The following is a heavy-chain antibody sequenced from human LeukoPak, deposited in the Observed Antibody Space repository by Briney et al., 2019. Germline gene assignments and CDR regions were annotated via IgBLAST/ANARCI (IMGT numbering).Heavy chain of an antibody. D-gene: IGHD5-18*01. CDR1: GGTFSSSA. CDR3: ARDQGLTAPPPYGLDV. Sequence: SVKVSCKTSGGTFSSSAITWVRQAPGQGLEWMGRIIPVLNITTYAQKFQGSVTITADTFTSTVYMELSSLRSEETAVYYCARDQGLTAPPPYGLDVWGQGTTVIVSS. V-gene: IGHV1-69*04. J-gene: IGHJ6*02. CDR2: IIPVLNIT.